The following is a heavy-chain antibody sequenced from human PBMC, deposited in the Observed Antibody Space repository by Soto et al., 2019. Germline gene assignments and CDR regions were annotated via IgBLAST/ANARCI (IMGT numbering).Heavy chain of an antibody. CDR3: ARGAPLTAMVLNWFDP. CDR1: GGYSIDYW. Sequence: LLTLSLTWTVAGGYSIDYWCSCILKPPGKGLEWIGYIYYSGSTNYNPSLKSRVTISVDTSKNQFSLKLSSVTAADTAVYYCARGAPLTAMVLNWFDPSGQGTLVTVSS. D-gene: IGHD5-18*01. J-gene: IGHJ5*02. V-gene: IGHV4-59*01. CDR2: IYYSGST.